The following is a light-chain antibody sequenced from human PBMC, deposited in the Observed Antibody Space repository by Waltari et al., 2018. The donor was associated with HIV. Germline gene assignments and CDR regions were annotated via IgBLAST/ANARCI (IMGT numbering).Light chain of an antibody. CDR1: QGIRNA. Sequence: AIQLTQSPSSLSAFVGDRVTITCRASQGIRNALAWYQQKPGRPPKLLIYDASNLEGGVPSRFSGSFSGTDFNLTISNLQPEDSATYYCQQFRSYPRTFGQGATLEIK. V-gene: IGKV1-13*02. CDR2: DAS. J-gene: IGKJ2*01. CDR3: QQFRSYPRT.